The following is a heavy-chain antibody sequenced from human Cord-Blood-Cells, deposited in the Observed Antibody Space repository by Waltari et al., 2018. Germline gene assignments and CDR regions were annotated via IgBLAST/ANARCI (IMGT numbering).Heavy chain of an antibody. Sequence: QVQLVQSGAEVKKPGASVMVSGKASVYTLTTYGISWVREAPGQGLEWMGWISAYNGNTNYAQKLQGRVTMTTDTSTSTAYMELRSLRSDDTAVYYCARESNWGYWYFDLWGRGTLVTVSS. CDR2: ISAYNGNT. J-gene: IGHJ2*01. CDR3: ARESNWGYWYFDL. V-gene: IGHV1-18*04. CDR1: VYTLTTYG. D-gene: IGHD7-27*01.